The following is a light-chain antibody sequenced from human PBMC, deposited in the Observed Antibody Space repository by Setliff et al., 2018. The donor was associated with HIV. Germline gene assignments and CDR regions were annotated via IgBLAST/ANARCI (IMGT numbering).Light chain of an antibody. Sequence: QSALTQPASVSGSPGQSITISCTGTSSDVGTYNYVSWYQQHPGKAPKLMIYEVSYRPSGVSNRFSGSKSGNTASLTISGLQAEDEAHYYCSSYTGSTSTTPVVFGGGTKVTVL. CDR1: SSDVGTYNY. CDR3: SSYTGSTSTTPVV. CDR2: EVS. J-gene: IGLJ2*01. V-gene: IGLV2-14*01.